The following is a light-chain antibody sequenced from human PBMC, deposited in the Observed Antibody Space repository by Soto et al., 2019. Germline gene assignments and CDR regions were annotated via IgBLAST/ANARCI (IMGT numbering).Light chain of an antibody. CDR1: QSISTY. Sequence: DIQMTQSPSSLSASVGDRVTITCRASQSISTYLNWFQQKPGKAPKLLIFAASSLHSGVPSTFSGSGSGTDFTLTISRLQPEDFATYYCRQTYSTPLTFGGGTKVDIK. CDR3: RQTYSTPLT. CDR2: AAS. V-gene: IGKV1-39*01. J-gene: IGKJ4*01.